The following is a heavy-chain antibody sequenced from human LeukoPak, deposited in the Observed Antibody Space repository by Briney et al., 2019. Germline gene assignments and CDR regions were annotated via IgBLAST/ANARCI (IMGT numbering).Heavy chain of an antibody. CDR3: ARLLLWFGDGDAFDI. J-gene: IGHJ3*02. Sequence: PGGSLRLSCAASGFTVSSNYMSWVRQPPGKGLEWIGEINHSGSTNYNPSLKSRVTISVDTSKNQFSLKLSSVTAADTAVYYCARLLLWFGDGDAFDIWGQGTMVTVSS. CDR1: GFTVSSNY. V-gene: IGHV4-34*01. CDR2: INHSGST. D-gene: IGHD3-10*01.